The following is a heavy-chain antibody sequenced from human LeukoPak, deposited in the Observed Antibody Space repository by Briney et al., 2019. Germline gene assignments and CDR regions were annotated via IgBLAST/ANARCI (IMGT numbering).Heavy chain of an antibody. D-gene: IGHD2-21*02. J-gene: IGHJ6*02. CDR1: GGSISSGGYY. CDR2: IYYSGST. V-gene: IGHV4-31*03. Sequence: SQTLSLTCTVSGGSISSGGYYWSWIRQHPGKGLEWIGYIYYSGSTYYNPSLKSRVTISVDTSKNQFSLKLSSVTAADTAVYYCAREIVVVTAIHYYYYGMDVWAKGPRSPSP. CDR3: AREIVVVTAIHYYYYGMDV.